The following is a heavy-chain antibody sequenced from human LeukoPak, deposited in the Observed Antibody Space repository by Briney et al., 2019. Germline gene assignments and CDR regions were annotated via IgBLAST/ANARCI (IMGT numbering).Heavy chain of an antibody. D-gene: IGHD3-22*01. CDR2: ISSSSSYI. V-gene: IGHV3-21*01. CDR1: GFTFSSYS. Sequence: GRSLRLSCAASGFTFSSYSMNWVRQAPGKGLEWVSSISSSSSYIYYADSVKGRFTISRDNAKNSLYLQMNSLRAEDTAVYYCARAYDSSGYSPDSWGQGTLVTVSS. J-gene: IGHJ4*02. CDR3: ARAYDSSGYSPDS.